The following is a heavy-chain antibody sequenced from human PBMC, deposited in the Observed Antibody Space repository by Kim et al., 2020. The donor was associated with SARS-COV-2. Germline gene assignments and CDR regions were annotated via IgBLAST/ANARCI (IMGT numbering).Heavy chain of an antibody. CDR3: ARQRATGDAFDI. D-gene: IGHD1-1*01. Sequence: YDNPSLKSRVTMSVDTSKTQFSLKLNSVTAADTAVYYCARQRATGDAFDIWGQGTVVIVSS. V-gene: IGHV4-39*01. J-gene: IGHJ3*02.